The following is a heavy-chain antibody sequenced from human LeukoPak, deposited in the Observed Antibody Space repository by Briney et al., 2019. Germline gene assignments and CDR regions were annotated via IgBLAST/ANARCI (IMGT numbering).Heavy chain of an antibody. CDR2: ISSSGSTI. CDR3: AREQWLQSDAFDI. V-gene: IGHV3-48*03. Sequence: HPGGSLRLSCAASGFTFSSYEMNWVRQAPGKGLEWVSYISSSGSTIYYADSVKGRFTISRDNAKNSLYLQMNSLRAEDTAVYYCAREQWLQSDAFDIWGQGTMVTVSS. CDR1: GFTFSSYE. D-gene: IGHD6-19*01. J-gene: IGHJ3*02.